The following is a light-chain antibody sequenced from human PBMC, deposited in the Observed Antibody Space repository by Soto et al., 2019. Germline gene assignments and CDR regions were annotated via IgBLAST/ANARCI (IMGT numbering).Light chain of an antibody. CDR1: QSVSSN. CDR3: QHNSSSRT. J-gene: IGKJ1*01. V-gene: IGKV3-15*01. Sequence: EIVMTQSPATLSVSPWERATLSCRASQSVSSNLAWYQQKPGQAPRLLIYGASTRATGIPARFSGSGSGTEFTLTISIQQYDDFADYYWQHNSSSRTFGQGTKVDIK. CDR2: GAS.